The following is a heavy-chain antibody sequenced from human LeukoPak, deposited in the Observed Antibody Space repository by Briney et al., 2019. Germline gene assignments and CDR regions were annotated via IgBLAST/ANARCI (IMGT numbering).Heavy chain of an antibody. CDR3: AIRPLNRGTDY. D-gene: IGHD3-16*01. V-gene: IGHV1-2*02. J-gene: IGHJ4*02. CDR1: GYTFTGYY. CDR2: INPNSGGT. Sequence: ASVKVSCKASGYTFTGYYMHWVRQAPGQGLEWVGWINPNSGGTNYAQKFLGRVTMTRDTSISTAYMELSRLRSDDTAVYYCAIRPLNRGTDYWGQGTLVTVSS.